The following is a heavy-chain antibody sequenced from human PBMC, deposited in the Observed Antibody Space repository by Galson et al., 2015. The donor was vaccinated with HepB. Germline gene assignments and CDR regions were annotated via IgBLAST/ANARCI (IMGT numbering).Heavy chain of an antibody. Sequence: SLRLSCAASGFTFSSYSMNRVRQAPGKGLEWVSSISSSSSYIYYADSVKGRFTISRDNAKNSLYLQMNSLRAEDTAVYYCARPLEGGDYYYYMDVWGKGTTVTVSS. CDR2: ISSSSSYI. D-gene: IGHD1-26*01. V-gene: IGHV3-21*01. CDR3: ARPLEGGDYYYYMDV. CDR1: GFTFSSYS. J-gene: IGHJ6*03.